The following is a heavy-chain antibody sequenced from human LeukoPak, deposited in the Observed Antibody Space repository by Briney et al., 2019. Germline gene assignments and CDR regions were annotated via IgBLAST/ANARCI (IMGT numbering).Heavy chain of an antibody. V-gene: IGHV1-24*01. Sequence: ASVKVSCKVSGYTLTELSMHWVRQAPGKGLEWMGGFEPEEGETIYAQKFQGRVTMTEDTSSDTAYMELSSLRSEDTAVYYCATVRPTDDPYYLDYWGQGTLVTVSS. CDR2: FEPEEGET. CDR1: GYTLTELS. J-gene: IGHJ4*02. D-gene: IGHD2-21*01. CDR3: ATVRPTDDPYYLDY.